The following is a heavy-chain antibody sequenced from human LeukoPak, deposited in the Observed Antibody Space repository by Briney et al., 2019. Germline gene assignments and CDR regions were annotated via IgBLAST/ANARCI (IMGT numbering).Heavy chain of an antibody. V-gene: IGHV4-4*02. Sequence: PSETLSLTCAVSVGSISSANWWSWVRQPAGKVLEWIGEIHHSGTTTYNPSLKSRLTISVDKSKNQFSLTLNSVTAADTAVYFCTREGLNDYNNPTDAFDIWGQGTMVTVSS. CDR2: IHHSGTT. CDR1: VGSISSANW. CDR3: TREGLNDYNNPTDAFDI. J-gene: IGHJ3*02. D-gene: IGHD4-11*01.